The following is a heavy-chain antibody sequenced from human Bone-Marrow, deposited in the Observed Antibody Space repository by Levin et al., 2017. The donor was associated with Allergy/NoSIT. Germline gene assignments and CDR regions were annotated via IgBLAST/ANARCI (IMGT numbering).Heavy chain of an antibody. D-gene: IGHD3-3*01. CDR2: VSSDGSIK. CDR3: VKEVASTRYYAYFDH. V-gene: IGHV3-30*18. CDR1: GFTFTTYG. Sequence: QSGESLKISCAASGFTFTTYGMQWVRQAPGKGLEWVAVVSSDGSIKYYEDSVKGRFTISRDDSKNTLYLQMDSLRAEDTAVYYCVKEVASTRYYAYFDHWGQGTLVTVSS. J-gene: IGHJ4*02.